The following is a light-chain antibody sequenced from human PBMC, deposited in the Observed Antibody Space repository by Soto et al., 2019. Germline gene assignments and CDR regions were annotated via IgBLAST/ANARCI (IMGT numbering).Light chain of an antibody. Sequence: DIQMTQSPSTLSASVGDRVTITCRASQSISSWLAWYQQKPGKAPKLLIYDASSLESGVPSRFSGSGSGTEFTLTIISLQPDDFATFYCQHLTFCGGTNVDIK. CDR2: DAS. V-gene: IGKV1-5*01. CDR3: QHLT. J-gene: IGKJ4*01. CDR1: QSISSW.